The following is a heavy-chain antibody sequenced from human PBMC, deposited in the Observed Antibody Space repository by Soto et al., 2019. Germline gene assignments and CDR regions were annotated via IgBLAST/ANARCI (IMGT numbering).Heavy chain of an antibody. Sequence: QLQLQESGPGLVKPSETLSLTCSVSGGSISSRTFWWAWIRQPPGKGLEWFGDMYYSGSSYSSPSRTSRVTHTVDKSKNQLSLKLNSVTAADTAVYYCARHPRDDYNYGGSGIFDYWGQGTLVTVSS. D-gene: IGHD4-4*01. CDR2: MYYSGSS. J-gene: IGHJ4*02. CDR3: ARHPRDDYNYGGSGIFDY. CDR1: GGSISSRTFW. V-gene: IGHV4-39*01.